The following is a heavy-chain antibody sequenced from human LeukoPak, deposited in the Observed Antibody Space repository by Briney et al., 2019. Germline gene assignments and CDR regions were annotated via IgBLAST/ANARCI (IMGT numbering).Heavy chain of an antibody. D-gene: IGHD3-22*01. CDR2: IKQDGSEK. CDR3: ARDGMGYSDAFDI. V-gene: IGHV3-7*01. Sequence: GGSLRLSCAASGFTFSSYWMSWVRQAPGKGLEWVANIKQDGSEKYYVDSVKGRSTISRDNAKNSLYLQMNSLRAEDTAVYYCARDGMGYSDAFDIWGQGTMVTVSS. J-gene: IGHJ3*02. CDR1: GFTFSSYW.